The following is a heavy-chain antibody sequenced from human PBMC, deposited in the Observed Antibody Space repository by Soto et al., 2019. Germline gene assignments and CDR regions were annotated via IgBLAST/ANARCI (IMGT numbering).Heavy chain of an antibody. CDR2: IFYSGLS. Sequence: QVQVQESGPGLVKPSESLSLTCTVSGGSIGSTSYYWAWIRQPPGKGLEWIGSIFYSGLSYYNPSLKSRVTISGATSKNPVSLKMTSVTATDTAVYYCAGDSGTFSPAVDYWGQGTLVTVSS. V-gene: IGHV4-39*01. CDR1: GGSIGSTSYY. J-gene: IGHJ4*02. D-gene: IGHD1-26*01. CDR3: AGDSGTFSPAVDY.